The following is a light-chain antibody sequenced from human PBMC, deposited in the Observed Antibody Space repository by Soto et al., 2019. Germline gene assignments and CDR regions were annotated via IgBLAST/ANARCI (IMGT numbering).Light chain of an antibody. J-gene: IGKJ4*01. CDR1: QGTTSF. Sequence: SQTPSCLSASLGDRVTITCLASQGTTSFSAWFQQKPGKAPKLLIYSTSTLQSGVPSRFSGSGSGTEFTLTICSLQPEDCATYYCQQRQSYPLTFGGGTKVDIK. CDR3: QQRQSYPLT. CDR2: STS. V-gene: IGKV1-9*01.